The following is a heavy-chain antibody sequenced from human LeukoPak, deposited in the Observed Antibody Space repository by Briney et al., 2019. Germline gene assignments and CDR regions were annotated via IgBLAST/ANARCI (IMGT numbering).Heavy chain of an antibody. V-gene: IGHV4-39*07. J-gene: IGHJ4*02. CDR2: IYYSGST. Sequence: SETLSLTCTVSGGSISSSGYYWGWIRQPPGKGLEWIGSIYYSGSTYYNPSLKSRVTISVDTSKNQFSLKLSSVTAADTAVYYCARARGTHDYWGQGTLVTVSS. CDR3: ARARGTHDY. D-gene: IGHD3-16*01. CDR1: GGSISSSGYY.